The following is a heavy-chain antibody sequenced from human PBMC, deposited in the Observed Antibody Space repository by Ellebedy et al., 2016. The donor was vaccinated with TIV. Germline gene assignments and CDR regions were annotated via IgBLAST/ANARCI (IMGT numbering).Heavy chain of an antibody. CDR1: GFTFSSYG. J-gene: IGHJ4*02. CDR2: IWSDGSNK. V-gene: IGHV3-33*01. CDR3: ARAGGSGSFHSSNFDY. D-gene: IGHD3-10*01. Sequence: GESLKISCAASGFTFSSYGIHWVRQAPGKGLEWVAVIWSDGSNKYYADSVKGRFTISRDNSKNTVYLQMNSLRAEGTAMYYCARAGGSGSFHSSNFDYWGQGALATVSS.